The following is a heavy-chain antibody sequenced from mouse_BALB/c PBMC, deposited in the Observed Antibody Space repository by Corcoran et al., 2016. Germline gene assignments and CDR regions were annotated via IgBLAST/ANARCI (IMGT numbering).Heavy chain of an antibody. Sequence: EVQLQQSGPELVKPGASVKMSCKASGYTFTSYVMHWVKQKPGQGLEWIGYINPYNDGTKYNEKFKGKATLTSDKSSSTAYMELSSLTSEDSAVYYCASQYYGSSHYAMDYWGQGTSVTVSS. V-gene: IGHV1S136*01. CDR1: GYTFTSYV. CDR3: ASQYYGSSHYAMDY. D-gene: IGHD1-1*01. J-gene: IGHJ4*01. CDR2: INPYNDGT.